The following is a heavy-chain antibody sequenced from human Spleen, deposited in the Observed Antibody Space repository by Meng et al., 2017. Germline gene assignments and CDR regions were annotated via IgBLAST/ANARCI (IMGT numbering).Heavy chain of an antibody. Sequence: QVQLQESGPGLVKPSGTLSLTCAVSGGSISSRNWWSWVRQPPGKGLELIGKIYHSESTNYNPSLKSRVTISVDKSKNQFSLNLSSVTAADTAVFYCAGGGSLPMVLSYWGQGSLVTVSS. J-gene: IGHJ4*02. CDR3: AGGGSLPMVLSY. D-gene: IGHD3-10*01. CDR2: IYHSEST. V-gene: IGHV4-4*02. CDR1: GGSISSRNW.